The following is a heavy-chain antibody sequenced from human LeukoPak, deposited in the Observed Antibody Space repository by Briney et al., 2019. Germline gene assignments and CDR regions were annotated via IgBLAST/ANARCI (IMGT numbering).Heavy chain of an antibody. CDR2: INPNSGGT. CDR1: GYTFTGYY. V-gene: IGHV1-2*02. J-gene: IGHJ4*02. D-gene: IGHD3-9*01. CDR3: ARMDGTGYDILTGYYGWGVYYFDY. Sequence: GASVKVSCKASGYTFTGYYMHWVRQAPGQGLEWMGWINPNSGGTNYAQKFQGRVTMTRDTSISTAYMELGRLRSDDTAVYYCARMDGTGYDILTGYYGWGVYYFDYWGQGTLVTVSS.